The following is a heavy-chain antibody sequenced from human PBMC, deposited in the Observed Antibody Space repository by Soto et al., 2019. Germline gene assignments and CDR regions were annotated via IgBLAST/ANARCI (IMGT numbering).Heavy chain of an antibody. CDR1: GFTFSDYY. CDR2: ISSSSSYT. Sequence: QVQLVESGGGLVKPGGSLRLSCAASGFTFSDYYMSWIHQAPGKGLEWVSYISSSSSYTNYADSVKGRFTISRDNAKNSLYLQMNSLRAEDTAVYYCARDLLLLNWFDPWGQGTLVTVSS. D-gene: IGHD2-2*01. CDR3: ARDLLLLNWFDP. J-gene: IGHJ5*02. V-gene: IGHV3-11*06.